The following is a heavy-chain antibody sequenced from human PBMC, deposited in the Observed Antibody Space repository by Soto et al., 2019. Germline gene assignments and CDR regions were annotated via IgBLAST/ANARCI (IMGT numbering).Heavy chain of an antibody. CDR1: GFTFSTFW. D-gene: IGHD5-12*01. V-gene: IGHV3-7*03. J-gene: IGHJ4*02. CDR2: INQDGSEQ. Sequence: GGSLRLSCAASGFTFSTFWMGWVRQTPGKGLEYVATINQDGSEQYYVDSVKGRFTISRDNAKKSLYLQMTSLRVEDTAVYYCARDHRGYSGYADFWGQGTLVTVSS. CDR3: ARDHRGYSGYADF.